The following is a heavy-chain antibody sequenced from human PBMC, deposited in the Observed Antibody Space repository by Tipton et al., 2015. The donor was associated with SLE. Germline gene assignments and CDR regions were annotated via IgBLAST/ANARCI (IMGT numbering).Heavy chain of an antibody. V-gene: IGHV4-61*01. CDR1: GGSVSSASYY. Sequence: TLSLTCTISGGSVSSASYYWTWIRQPPGKGMEWLGYIFYSGDATYHPSLKSRVTISIDTSKNQFSLKLTSVTAADMAVYYCARVGLGFGTTSHDAFDIWGQGTMVTVSS. D-gene: IGHD1-1*01. CDR3: ARVGLGFGTTSHDAFDI. CDR2: IFYSGDA. J-gene: IGHJ3*02.